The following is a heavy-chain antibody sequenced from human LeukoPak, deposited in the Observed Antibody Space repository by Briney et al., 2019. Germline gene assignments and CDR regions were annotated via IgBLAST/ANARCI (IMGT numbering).Heavy chain of an antibody. V-gene: IGHV4-34*01. J-gene: IGHJ4*02. D-gene: IGHD6-6*01. Sequence: KTSETLSLTCAVYGGSFSGYYWSWIRQPPGKGLEWIGEINHSGSTNYNPSLKSRVTISVDTSKNQFSLKLSSVTAADTAAYYCRAAHSSSATRFFDYWGQGTLVTVSS. CDR2: INHSGST. CDR1: GGSFSGYY. CDR3: RAAHSSSATRFFDY.